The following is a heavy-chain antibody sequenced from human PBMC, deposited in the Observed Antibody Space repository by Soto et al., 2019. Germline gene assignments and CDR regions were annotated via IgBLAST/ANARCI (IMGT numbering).Heavy chain of an antibody. CDR2: ISGSGGST. CDR1: GFTFSSYA. CDR3: AKGSSVWAQQLVLAY. J-gene: IGHJ4*02. D-gene: IGHD6-13*01. V-gene: IGHV3-23*01. Sequence: EVQLLESGGGLVQPGGSLRLSYAASGFTFSSYAMTWVRQAPGKGLEWVSAISGSGGSTYYADSVKGRFTISRDNSKNTLYLQMNSLRAEDTAVYYCAKGSSVWAQQLVLAYWGQGTLVTVSS.